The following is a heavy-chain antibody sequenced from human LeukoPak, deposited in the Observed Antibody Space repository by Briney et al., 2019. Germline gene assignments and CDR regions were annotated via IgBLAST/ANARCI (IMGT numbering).Heavy chain of an antibody. D-gene: IGHD5-12*01. V-gene: IGHV4-59*01. CDR1: GGSISSYY. CDR2: IYYSVST. J-gene: IGHJ6*02. CDR3: ARAIGAGYNYYYYGMDV. Sequence: SETLSLTCTVSGGSISSYYWSWIRQPPGKGLEWLGYIYYSVSTNYNPSLKSRVTISVDTSKNPFSLKLSSVTAADTAVYYCARAIGAGYNYYYYGMDVWGQGTTVTVSS.